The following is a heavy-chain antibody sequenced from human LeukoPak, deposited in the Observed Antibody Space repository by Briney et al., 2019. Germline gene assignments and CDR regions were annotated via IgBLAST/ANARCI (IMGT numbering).Heavy chain of an antibody. J-gene: IGHJ3*02. D-gene: IGHD1-14*01. CDR1: GDSISSSRYY. CDR2: IYYSGST. V-gene: IGHV4-39*01. Sequence: PSETLSLTCTVSGDSISSSRYYWGWIRQPPGKGLEWIGSIYYSGSTYYNPSLKSRVTISVDTSKNQFSLKLSSVTAADTAVYYCARGTGWIHSRAFGIWGQGTMVTVSS. CDR3: ARGTGWIHSRAFGI.